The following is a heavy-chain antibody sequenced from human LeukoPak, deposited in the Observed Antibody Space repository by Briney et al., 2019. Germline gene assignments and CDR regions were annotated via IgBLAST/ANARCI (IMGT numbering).Heavy chain of an antibody. Sequence: PSETLSLTCTVSGGSISSYYWSWIRQPGEKGLEWIGRIYTTGITNYNPSLKGRVTMSVDTSKNQFSLRLSSVTAADTAVYYCARGDIGRTDYGMDVWGQGTTVTVSS. CDR2: IYTTGIT. J-gene: IGHJ6*02. V-gene: IGHV4-4*07. D-gene: IGHD1-1*01. CDR1: GGSISSYY. CDR3: ARGDIGRTDYGMDV.